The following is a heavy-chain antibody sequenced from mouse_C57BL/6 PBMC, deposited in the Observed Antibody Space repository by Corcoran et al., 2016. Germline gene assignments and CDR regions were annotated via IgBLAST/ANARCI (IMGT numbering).Heavy chain of an antibody. D-gene: IGHD3-1*01. Sequence: EVQLQQSGPELVKPGASVKISCKASGYTFTDYYMNWVKQSHGKSLEWIGDINPNNGGTSYNQKFKGKATLTVDKSSSTAYMELRSLTSEDSAVYYCARGAYYGYFDVWGTGTTVTVSS. CDR2: INPNNGGT. V-gene: IGHV1-26*01. J-gene: IGHJ1*03. CDR3: ARGAYYGYFDV. CDR1: GYTFTDYY.